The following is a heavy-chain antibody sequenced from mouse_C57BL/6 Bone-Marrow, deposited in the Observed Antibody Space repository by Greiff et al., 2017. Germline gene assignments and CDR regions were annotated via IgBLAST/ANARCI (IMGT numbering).Heavy chain of an antibody. V-gene: IGHV1-78*01. CDR2: IYPRDGST. CDR3: AREGIYYGNYSYYFDY. CDR1: GYTFTDHT. J-gene: IGHJ2*01. Sequence: QVQLQQSDAELVKPGASVKISCKVSGYTFTDHTIHWMKQRPEQGLEWIGYIYPRDGSTKYNEKFKGKATLTADKSSSTAYMQLNSLTSEDSAVYFCAREGIYYGNYSYYFDYWGQGTTLTVSS. D-gene: IGHD2-1*01.